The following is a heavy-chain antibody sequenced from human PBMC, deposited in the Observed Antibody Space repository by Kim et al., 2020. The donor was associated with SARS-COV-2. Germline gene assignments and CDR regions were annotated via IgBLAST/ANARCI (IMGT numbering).Heavy chain of an antibody. D-gene: IGHD1-1*01. Sequence: GGSLRLSCAASGFTFDDYAMHWVRQAPGKGLEWVSGISWNSGSIGYADSVKGRFTISRDNAKNSLYLQMNSLRAEDTALYYCAKDRGTTGTSSLFDYWG. J-gene: IGHJ4*01. CDR3: AKDRGTTGTSSLFDY. CDR2: ISWNSGSI. CDR1: GFTFDDYA. V-gene: IGHV3-9*01.